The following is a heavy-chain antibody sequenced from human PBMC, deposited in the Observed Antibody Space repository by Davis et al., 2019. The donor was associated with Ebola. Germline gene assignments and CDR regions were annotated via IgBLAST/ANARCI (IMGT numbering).Heavy chain of an antibody. CDR3: ARAQFPTTSDH. Sequence: AASVKVSCKASGYTFTSYDINWVRQATGQGLEWMGWMNPNNGNTNYAQKLQGRVTMTTDTSTSTAYMEVGSLKSDDTAVYYCARAQFPTTSDHWGQGTLVTVSS. CDR2: MNPNNGNT. D-gene: IGHD1-1*01. J-gene: IGHJ4*02. V-gene: IGHV1-18*01. CDR1: GYTFTSYD.